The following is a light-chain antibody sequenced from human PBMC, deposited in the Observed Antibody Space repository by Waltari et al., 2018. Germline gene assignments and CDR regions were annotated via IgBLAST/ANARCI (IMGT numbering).Light chain of an antibody. V-gene: IGKV3-11*01. CDR1: QSVSSY. CDR2: DTS. J-gene: IGKJ4*01. Sequence: EIVLTQSPATLSLSPGERATLSCRASQSVSSYLAWYQQKPGQTPRLLIYDTSFRAAGIPDRFSGRGSGTDFTLTISIVEPEDSAVYYCQQRRNWPRLFTFGGGTKVEIK. CDR3: QQRRNWPRLFT.